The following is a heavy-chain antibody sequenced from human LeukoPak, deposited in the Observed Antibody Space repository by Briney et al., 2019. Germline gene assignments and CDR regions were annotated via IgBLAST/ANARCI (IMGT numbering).Heavy chain of an antibody. Sequence: SVKVSCKASGYTFTGYYMHWVRQAPGQGLEWMGRIIPILGIANYAQKFQGRVTITADKSTSAAYMELSSLRSEDTAVYYCARVPAYYYDSSGLDYYYYGMDVWGQGTTVTVSS. CDR2: IIPILGIA. J-gene: IGHJ6*02. CDR3: ARVPAYYYDSSGLDYYYYGMDV. D-gene: IGHD3-22*01. CDR1: GYTFTGYY. V-gene: IGHV1-69*04.